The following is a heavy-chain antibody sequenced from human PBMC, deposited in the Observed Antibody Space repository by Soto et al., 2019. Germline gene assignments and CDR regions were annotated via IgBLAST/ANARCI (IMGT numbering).Heavy chain of an antibody. CDR3: ARQTYYYDSSGQTFDY. D-gene: IGHD3-22*01. CDR2: ISYDGSNK. CDR1: GFTFSSYA. Sequence: QVQLVESGGGVVQPGRSLRLSCAASGFTFSSYAMHWVRQAPGKGLEWVAVISYDGSNKYYADSVKGRFTISRDNSKNTLYLQMNSLRAEDTAVYYCARQTYYYDSSGQTFDYWGQGTLVTVSS. J-gene: IGHJ4*02. V-gene: IGHV3-30-3*01.